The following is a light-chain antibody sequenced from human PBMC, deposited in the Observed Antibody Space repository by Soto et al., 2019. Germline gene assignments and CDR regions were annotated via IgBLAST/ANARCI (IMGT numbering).Light chain of an antibody. Sequence: DIHMTQSPATLSASVGDRVAITCRASQSVSIWLAWYQQKPGNAPRLLIYEASSLKSGVPSRFSGSGSGTKFTLTISSLQPDDFATYYCQQYYDYPWMFGQGTKVDI. CDR2: EAS. CDR1: QSVSIW. V-gene: IGKV1-5*01. J-gene: IGKJ1*01. CDR3: QQYYDYPWM.